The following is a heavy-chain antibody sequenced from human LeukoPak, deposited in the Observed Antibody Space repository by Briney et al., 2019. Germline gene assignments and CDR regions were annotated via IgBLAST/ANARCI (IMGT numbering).Heavy chain of an antibody. CDR2: ISSSGSHM. CDR1: GFIFIDYN. D-gene: IGHD3-10*01. CDR3: TRDYFDSGNYGSHSYYGMDV. J-gene: IGHJ6*01. Sequence: PGGSPRLSCSASGFIFIDYNMNWVRQAPGKGLEWVSSISSSGSHMYYADSVRGRFTISRDSATSSLFLQMNSLRAEDTAVYFCTRDYFDSGNYGSHSYYGMDVWGQGTTVTVSS. V-gene: IGHV3-21*01.